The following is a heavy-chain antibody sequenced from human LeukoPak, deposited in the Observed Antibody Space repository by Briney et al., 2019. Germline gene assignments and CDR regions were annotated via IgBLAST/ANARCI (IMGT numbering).Heavy chain of an antibody. Sequence: SETLSLTCAVYGGSFSGYYWSWIRQPPGKGLEWIGEINHSGSTNYNPSLKSRVTISVDTSKNQFSLNLRSVTAADTAVYYCARDRGSQPFIDYWGQGTLVTVSS. CDR3: ARDRGSQPFIDY. D-gene: IGHD1-26*01. CDR1: GGSFSGYY. CDR2: INHSGST. V-gene: IGHV4-34*01. J-gene: IGHJ4*02.